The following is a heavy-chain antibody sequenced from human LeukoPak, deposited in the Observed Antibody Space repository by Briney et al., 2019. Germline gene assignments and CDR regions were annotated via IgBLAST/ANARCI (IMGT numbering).Heavy chain of an antibody. CDR1: GFTFSSYW. CDR2: INTDGTTT. D-gene: IGHD5-24*01. V-gene: IGHV3-74*01. CDR3: ARGHGYNMNLFDC. Sequence: GGSLRLSCAASGFTFSSYWMHWVRQAPGKGLVWVSRINTDGTTTSYADSVKGRFTISRDNAKNTLYLQMNSLRAEDTAVYYCARGHGYNMNLFDCWGQGTQVTVSP. J-gene: IGHJ4*02.